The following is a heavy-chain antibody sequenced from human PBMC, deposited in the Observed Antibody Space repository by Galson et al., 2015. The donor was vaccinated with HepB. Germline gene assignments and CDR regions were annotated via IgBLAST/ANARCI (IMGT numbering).Heavy chain of an antibody. CDR1: GFHNSAYA. J-gene: IGHJ4*02. V-gene: IGHV3-21*01. CDR2: ITRNSHYL. Sequence: LRLSCATSGFHNSAYAMNWVRQAPGKGLEWVSSITRNSHYLYYAGSVKGRFTISRDDAKNSLFLQMNSLRPEDTAAYYCARDKGSYARFYLDYWGQGTLVTVSS. D-gene: IGHD1-26*01. CDR3: ARDKGSYARFYLDY.